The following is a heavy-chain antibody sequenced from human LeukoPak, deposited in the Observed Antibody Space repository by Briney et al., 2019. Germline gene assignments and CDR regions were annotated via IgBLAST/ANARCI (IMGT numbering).Heavy chain of an antibody. J-gene: IGHJ4*02. V-gene: IGHV3-48*03. CDR1: GFTFSSYV. CDR2: ISSSGSTI. Sequence: GGSLRLSCAASGFTFSSYVMNWVRQAPGKGLEWVSYISSSGSTIYYADSVKGQFTISRDNAKNSLYLQMNSLRAEDTAVYYCARAAFGGKGLFIYWGQGTLVTVSS. D-gene: IGHD4-23*01. CDR3: ARAAFGGKGLFIY.